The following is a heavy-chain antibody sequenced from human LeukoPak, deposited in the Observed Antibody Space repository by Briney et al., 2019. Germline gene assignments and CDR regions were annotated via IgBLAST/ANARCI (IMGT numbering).Heavy chain of an antibody. D-gene: IGHD3-16*01. CDR3: ARQTIETTLGGVPDYFDP. Sequence: SETLSLTCTVSGGSISSYYWTWIRQPAGKGLEWIGRISSTGSSNYNPTLKSRVTLSVDTSKNQFSLRLSSVTAADTAVYYCARQTIETTLGGVPDYFDPWGQGTPVTVSS. J-gene: IGHJ5*02. CDR1: GGSISSYY. V-gene: IGHV4-4*07. CDR2: ISSTGSS.